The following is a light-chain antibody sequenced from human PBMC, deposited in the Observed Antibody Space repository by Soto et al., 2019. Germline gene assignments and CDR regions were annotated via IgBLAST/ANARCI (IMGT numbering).Light chain of an antibody. Sequence: QSALTQPASVSGSPGQSIAISCTGTSSNVGGYNYVTWYQQYPDKAPKVLIYHVSDRPSGVSHRFSGSKSGNTASLTISGLQAEDEAYYYCSSYTSDSTHVFGTGTKLTVL. CDR3: SSYTSDSTHV. J-gene: IGLJ1*01. CDR2: HVS. CDR1: SSNVGGYNY. V-gene: IGLV2-14*03.